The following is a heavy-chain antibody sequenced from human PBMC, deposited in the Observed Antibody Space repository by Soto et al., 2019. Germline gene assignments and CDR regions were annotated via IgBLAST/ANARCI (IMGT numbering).Heavy chain of an antibody. CDR3: ASGPVEVATLGYDYSSGVDV. Sequence: QVQLQESGPGLVKPSETLSLTCTVYGDSVTSGRHYWSWIPQHPGKGLEYNGYIFYRENTSDHLSLNSRVTISDDTSRKQFSLKLSSVTAADTALYYCASGPVEVATLGYDYSSGVDVWGQGNTVTVSS. D-gene: IGHD5-12*01. CDR1: GDSVTSGRHY. CDR2: IFYRENT. J-gene: IGHJ6*02. V-gene: IGHV4-61*01.